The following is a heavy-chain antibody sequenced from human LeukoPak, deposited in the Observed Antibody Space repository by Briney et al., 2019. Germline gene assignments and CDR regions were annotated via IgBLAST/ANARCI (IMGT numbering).Heavy chain of an antibody. CDR2: ITQDGSEK. V-gene: IGHV3-7*01. D-gene: IGHD2-15*01. J-gene: IGHJ6*03. CDR1: GFTFSTYW. CDR3: ARMYCSGGGCYYMDV. Sequence: PGGSLRLSCAASGFTFSTYWMTWVRQAPGRGLEWVANITQDGSEKYYVDSVKGRFTIFRDNAKNSLYLQMNSLRAEDTAVYYCARMYCSGGGCYYMDVWGKGTTVTVSS.